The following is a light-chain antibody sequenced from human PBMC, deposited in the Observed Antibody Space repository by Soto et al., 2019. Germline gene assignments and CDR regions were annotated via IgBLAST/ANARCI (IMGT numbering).Light chain of an antibody. CDR1: RSNVGANYD. Sequence: QSVLTQPPSVSGAPGQTITISCTGSRSNVGANYDVNWYQVPPGAGPRLLIYEVSNRPSGVSNRFSASKSGNTASLTISGLQAEDEADYYCCSYRSSSTLVFGGGTKVTVL. J-gene: IGLJ2*01. V-gene: IGLV1-40*01. CDR2: EVS. CDR3: CSYRSSSTLV.